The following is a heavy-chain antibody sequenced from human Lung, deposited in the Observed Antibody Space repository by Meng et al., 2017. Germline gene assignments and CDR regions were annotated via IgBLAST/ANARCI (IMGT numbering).Heavy chain of an antibody. Sequence: QVQLVQSGLEVKKPGSSVKVACKTSGGSFSTYTFSWVRQAPGQGLEWMGGLIPVLNKAKSAPRFQDRVTFTADETTTTAYMELSSLTFEDTAVYFCARGRGNQPLFDFWGQGTLVTVSS. CDR2: LIPVLNKA. CDR3: ARGRGNQPLFDF. D-gene: IGHD2/OR15-2a*01. CDR1: GGSFSTYT. J-gene: IGHJ4*02. V-gene: IGHV1-69*10.